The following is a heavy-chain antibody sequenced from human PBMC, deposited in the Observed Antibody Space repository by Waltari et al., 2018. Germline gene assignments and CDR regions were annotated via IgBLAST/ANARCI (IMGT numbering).Heavy chain of an antibody. Sequence: QVQLVQSGSEVKKPGSSVKVSCKASGGTFGSYAVSWVRQAPGQGLEWVGGIKPVLGTTSYAQKFQDRVTLIADDSNSTVYMELSSLKSDDTAVYYCARDRHFSDGGAYYESGLWGRGTLVTVSS. D-gene: IGHD2-21*01. J-gene: IGHJ2*01. CDR2: IKPVLGTT. CDR1: GGTFGSYA. CDR3: ARDRHFSDGGAYYESGL. V-gene: IGHV1-69*13.